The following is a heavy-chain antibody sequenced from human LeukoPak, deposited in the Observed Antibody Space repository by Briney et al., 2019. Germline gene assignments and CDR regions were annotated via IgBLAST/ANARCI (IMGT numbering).Heavy chain of an antibody. CDR2: ISAYNGNT. J-gene: IGHJ4*02. CDR1: GYTFTSYD. V-gene: IGHV1-18*01. Sequence: ASVKVSCKASGYTFTSYDISWVRQAPGQGLEWMRWISAYNGNTNYAQKLQGRVTITTDTSTSTAYMELRSLRSDDTAVYYCARDWQPGYSSGWYSGWGQGTLVTVSS. D-gene: IGHD6-19*01. CDR3: ARDWQPGYSSGWYSG.